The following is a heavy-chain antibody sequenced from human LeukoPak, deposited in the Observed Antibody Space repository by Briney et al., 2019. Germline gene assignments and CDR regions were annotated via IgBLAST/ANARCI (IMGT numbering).Heavy chain of an antibody. V-gene: IGHV1-69*02. J-gene: IGHJ5*02. D-gene: IGHD2-2*01. CDR2: IIPILGIA. Sequence: ASVKVSCKASGGTFSSYTISWVRQAPGQGLEWMGRIIPILGIANYAQKSQGRVTITADKSTSTAYMELSSLRSEDTAVYYCASVYCSSTSCLNWFDPWGQGTLVTVSS. CDR1: GGTFSSYT. CDR3: ASVYCSSTSCLNWFDP.